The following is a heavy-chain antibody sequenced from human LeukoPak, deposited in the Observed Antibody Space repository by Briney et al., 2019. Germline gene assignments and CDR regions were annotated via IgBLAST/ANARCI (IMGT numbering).Heavy chain of an antibody. V-gene: IGHV3-30*03. CDR1: GFTFSSYG. D-gene: IGHD6-13*01. J-gene: IGHJ4*02. Sequence: GGSLRLSCAASGFTFSSYGMHWVRQAPGKGLEWVAVISYDGSNKYYADSVKGRFTISRDNAKNSLYLQMNSLRAEDTAVYYCARLSFFRGSSWYNIDYWGQGTLVTVSS. CDR3: ARLSFFRGSSWYNIDY. CDR2: ISYDGSNK.